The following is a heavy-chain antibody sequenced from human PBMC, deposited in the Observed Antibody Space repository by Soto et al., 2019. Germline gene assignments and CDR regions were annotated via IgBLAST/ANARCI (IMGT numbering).Heavy chain of an antibody. CDR2: ISYDGSNK. CDR3: ATSPVGFDPLLYYFDY. V-gene: IGHV3-30-3*01. D-gene: IGHD2-15*01. J-gene: IGHJ4*02. CDR1: GFTFSSYA. Sequence: VQLVESGGGLVQPGGSLRLSCAASGFTFSSYAMHWVRQAPGKGLEWVAVISYDGSNKYYADSVKGRFTISRDNSKNTLYLQMNSLRAEDTAVYYCATSPVGFDPLLYYFDYWGQGTLVTVSS.